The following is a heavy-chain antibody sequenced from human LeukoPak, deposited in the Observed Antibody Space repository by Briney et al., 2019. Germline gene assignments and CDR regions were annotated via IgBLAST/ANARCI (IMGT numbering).Heavy chain of an antibody. D-gene: IGHD3-3*01. CDR3: ARDGDYDFWSGTFDY. V-gene: IGHV1-69*05. Sequence: HRASVKVSCKASGGTFSSYAISWVRQAPGQGLEWMGRIIPIFGTANYAQKFQGRVTITTDESTSTAYMELSSLRSEDTAVYYCARDGDYDFWSGTFDYWGQGTLVTVSS. CDR2: IIPIFGTA. J-gene: IGHJ4*02. CDR1: GGTFSSYA.